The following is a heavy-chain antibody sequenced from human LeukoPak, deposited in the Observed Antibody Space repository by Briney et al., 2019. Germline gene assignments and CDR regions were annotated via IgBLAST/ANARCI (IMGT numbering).Heavy chain of an antibody. Sequence: GGSLRLSCAASGFTFSSYSMNWVRQAPGKGLEWVSSISSSSSYIYYADSVKGRFTISRDNAKNSLYLQMNSLRAEDTAVYYCARELKRGRIGPIWGQGTMVTVSS. CDR3: ARELKRGRIGPI. D-gene: IGHD1-26*01. J-gene: IGHJ3*02. CDR2: ISSSSSYI. V-gene: IGHV3-21*01. CDR1: GFTFSSYS.